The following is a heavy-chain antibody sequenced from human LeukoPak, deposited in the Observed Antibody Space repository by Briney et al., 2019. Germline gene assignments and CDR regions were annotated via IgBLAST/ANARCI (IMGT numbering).Heavy chain of an antibody. J-gene: IGHJ3*02. CDR1: GFSFSRYW. CDR3: VLDLFSSFAFDI. V-gene: IGHV3-74*01. Sequence: GGSLRLSCAASGFSFSRYWMHWVRQAPGKGLLWVSRINSDGSSTYYADSVKGRFTTSRDNAKNALHLQMNSLTAEDTAVYYCVLDLFSSFAFDIWGQGTMVTVSS. D-gene: IGHD3/OR15-3a*01. CDR2: INSDGSST.